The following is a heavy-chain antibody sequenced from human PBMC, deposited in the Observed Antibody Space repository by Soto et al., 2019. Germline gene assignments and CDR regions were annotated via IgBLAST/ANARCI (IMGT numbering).Heavy chain of an antibody. J-gene: IGHJ4*02. Sequence: PSETLSLTCAVYGGSFSGYYWSWIRQPPGKGLEWIGEINHSGSTNYNPSLKSRVTISVDTSKNQFSLKLSSVTAADTAVYYCARGWGRGLLWFGDHPPRGQGTLVTVSS. CDR2: INHSGST. CDR3: ARGWGRGLLWFGDHPP. D-gene: IGHD3-10*01. V-gene: IGHV4-34*01. CDR1: GGSFSGYY.